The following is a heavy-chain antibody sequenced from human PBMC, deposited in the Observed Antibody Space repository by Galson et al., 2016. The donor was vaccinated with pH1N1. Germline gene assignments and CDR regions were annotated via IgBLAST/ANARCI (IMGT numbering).Heavy chain of an antibody. Sequence: SVKVSCKASGYTFISYDISWVRQAPGQGLEWMGRISGYNGNTHYAQKLQGRVTMTTDTSTSTAYLELRSLRSDDTAVYYCARAGYGDYVGYFDYWGQGTLVTVSS. CDR2: ISGYNGNT. D-gene: IGHD4-17*01. CDR3: ARAGYGDYVGYFDY. CDR1: GYTFISYD. V-gene: IGHV1-18*01. J-gene: IGHJ4*02.